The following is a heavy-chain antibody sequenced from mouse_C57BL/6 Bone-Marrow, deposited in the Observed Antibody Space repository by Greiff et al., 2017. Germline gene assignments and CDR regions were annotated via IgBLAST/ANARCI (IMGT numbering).Heavy chain of an antibody. CDR1: GFTFSDYY. V-gene: IGHV5-12*01. D-gene: IGHD1-1*02. Sequence: EVKLVESGGGLVQPGGSLKLSCAASGFTFSDYYMYWVRQTPEKRLEWVAYISNGGGSTYYPDTVKGRFTISRDNAKNTLYLQMSRLKSEDTAMYYCARRGGGNDYWGQGTTLTVSS. J-gene: IGHJ2*01. CDR3: ARRGGGNDY. CDR2: ISNGGGST.